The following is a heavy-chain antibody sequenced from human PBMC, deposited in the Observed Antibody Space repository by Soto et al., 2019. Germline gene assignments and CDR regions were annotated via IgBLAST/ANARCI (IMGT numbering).Heavy chain of an antibody. J-gene: IGHJ4*02. D-gene: IGHD2-2*01. CDR1: GFTFSTYA. CDR3: AKDHCSSPICSSDF. CDR2: IRDSGYGT. Sequence: PGGSLRLSCVASGFTFSTYAMSWVRQAPGKGLEWVSAIRDSGYGTNYADSVKGRFTISRDNSKNTLYLQMNSLRGEDTAVYYCAKDHCSSPICSSDFRGQGALGTVSS. V-gene: IGHV3-23*01.